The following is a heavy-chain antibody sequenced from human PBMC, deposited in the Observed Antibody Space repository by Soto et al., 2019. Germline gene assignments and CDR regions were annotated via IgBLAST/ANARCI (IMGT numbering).Heavy chain of an antibody. J-gene: IGHJ4*02. Sequence: GESLKISCKGFGYSFTSYWISWVRQLPGKGLEWMGRIDPSDSYTNYSPSFQGHVTISADKSISTAYLQWSSLKASDTAMYYCVAWDGSGSYLTPFDYWGQGTLVTVSS. CDR1: GYSFTSYW. D-gene: IGHD3-10*01. CDR2: IDPSDSYT. CDR3: VAWDGSGSYLTPFDY. V-gene: IGHV5-10-1*01.